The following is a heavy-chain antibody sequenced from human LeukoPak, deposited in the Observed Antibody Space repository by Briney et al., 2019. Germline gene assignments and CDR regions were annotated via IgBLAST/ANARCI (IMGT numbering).Heavy chain of an antibody. CDR2: IIPIFGTA. J-gene: IGHJ3*02. V-gene: IGHV1-69*13. CDR1: GGTFSSYA. Sequence: SVKVSCKASGGTFSSYAISWVRQAPGQGLEWMGGIIPIFGTANYAQKFQGRVTITADESTSAAYMELSSLRSEDTAVYYCARDEGMITFGGVGGAFDIWGQGTMVTVSS. CDR3: ARDEGMITFGGVGGAFDI. D-gene: IGHD3-16*01.